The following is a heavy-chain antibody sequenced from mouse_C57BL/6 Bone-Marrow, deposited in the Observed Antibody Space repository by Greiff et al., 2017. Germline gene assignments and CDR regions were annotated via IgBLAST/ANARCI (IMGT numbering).Heavy chain of an antibody. V-gene: IGHV1-81*01. CDR1: GYTFTSYG. Sequence: VQLQQSGAELARPGASVKLSCKASGYTFTSYGIRWVKQRTGQGLEWIGEIYPRSGNTYYNEKFKGKATLTADKSSSTAYMELRSLTSEDSAVYFCAVYYDYENYARDYWGQGTSVTVSS. J-gene: IGHJ4*01. D-gene: IGHD2-4*01. CDR3: AVYYDYENYARDY. CDR2: IYPRSGNT.